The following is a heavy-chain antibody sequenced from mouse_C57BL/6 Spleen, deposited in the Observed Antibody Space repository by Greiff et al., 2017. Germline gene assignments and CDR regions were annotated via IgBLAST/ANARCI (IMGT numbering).Heavy chain of an antibody. CDR3: TRNDYYGSSYALYAMDY. J-gene: IGHJ4*01. CDR2: ILPGSGST. V-gene: IGHV1-9*01. CDR1: GYTFTGYW. D-gene: IGHD1-1*01. Sequence: VQLQQSGAELMKPGASVKLSCKATGYTFTGYWIEWVKQRPGHGLEWIGEILPGSGSTNYNEKFKGKATFTADTSSNTAYMQLSSLTTEDSAIYYCTRNDYYGSSYALYAMDYWGQGTSVTVSS.